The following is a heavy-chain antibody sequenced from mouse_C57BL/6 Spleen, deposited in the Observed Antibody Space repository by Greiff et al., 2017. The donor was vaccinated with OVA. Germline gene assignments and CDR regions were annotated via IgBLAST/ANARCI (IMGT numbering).Heavy chain of an antibody. J-gene: IGHJ1*03. D-gene: IGHD1-1*01. CDR2: SRNKANDYTT. Sequence: EVKLVESGGGLVQSGRSLRLSCATSGFTFSDFYMEWVRQAPGKGLEWIAASRNKANDYTTEYRASVKGRFIVSRDTSQSIHYLQMNALRAEDTAIYYCARAPHYYGSSGGYFDVWGTGTTVTVSS. V-gene: IGHV7-1*01. CDR1: GFTFSDFY. CDR3: ARAPHYYGSSGGYFDV.